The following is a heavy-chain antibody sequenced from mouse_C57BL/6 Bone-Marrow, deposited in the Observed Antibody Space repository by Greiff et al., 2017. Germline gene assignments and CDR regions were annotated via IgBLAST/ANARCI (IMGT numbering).Heavy chain of an antibody. V-gene: IGHV5-6-4*01. CDR3: TRDLDYDGYAMDY. J-gene: IGHJ4*01. CDR1: GFTFSGYT. CDR2: ISSGGSYT. Sequence: EVQVVESGGGLVKPGGSLTLSCAASGFTFSGYTMSWVRQTPEKRLEWVATISSGGSYTYYPDSVKGRFTISRDNAKNTLYLQMSSLKSEDTAMYYCTRDLDYDGYAMDYWGQGTSVTVSS. D-gene: IGHD2-4*01.